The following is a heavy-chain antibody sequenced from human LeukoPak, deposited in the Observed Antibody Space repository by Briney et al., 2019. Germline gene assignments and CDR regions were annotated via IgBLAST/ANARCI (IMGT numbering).Heavy chain of an antibody. CDR1: GFTFSSYE. CDR3: AKGYGDYARVDY. V-gene: IGHV3-48*03. Sequence: GGSLRLSCAASGFTFSSYEMNWVRQAPGKGLEWVSYISSSGSTIYYADSVKGRFTISRDNAKNSLYLQMNSLRAEDTAVYYCAKGYGDYARVDYWGQGTLVTVSS. J-gene: IGHJ4*02. CDR2: ISSSGSTI. D-gene: IGHD4-17*01.